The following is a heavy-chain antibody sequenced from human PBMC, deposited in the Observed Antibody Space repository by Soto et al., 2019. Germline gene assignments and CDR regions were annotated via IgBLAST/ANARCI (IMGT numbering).Heavy chain of an antibody. D-gene: IGHD6-6*01. CDR3: ARHGIAARFPDAFDI. Sequence: PGESLKISCKGSGYSFTSYWIGWVRQMPGKGLEWMGIIYPGDSDTRYSPSFQGQVTISADKSISTAYLQWSSLKASDTAMYYCARHGIAARFPDAFDIWGQGTMVTVSS. CDR1: GYSFTSYW. CDR2: IYPGDSDT. V-gene: IGHV5-51*01. J-gene: IGHJ3*02.